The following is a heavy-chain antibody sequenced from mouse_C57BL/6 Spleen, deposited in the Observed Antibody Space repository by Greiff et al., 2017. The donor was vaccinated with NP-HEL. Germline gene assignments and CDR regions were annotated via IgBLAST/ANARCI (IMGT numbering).Heavy chain of an antibody. D-gene: IGHD2-12*01. CDR2: IYPGDGDT. Sequence: QVQLQQSGPELVKPGASVKISCKASGYAFSSSWMNWVKQRPGKGLEWIGRIYPGDGDTNYNGKFKGKATLTADKSSSTAYMQLSSLTSEDSAVYFCARSEEFYDDAMDYWGQGTSVTVSS. CDR3: ARSEEFYDDAMDY. J-gene: IGHJ4*01. V-gene: IGHV1-82*01. CDR1: GYAFSSSW.